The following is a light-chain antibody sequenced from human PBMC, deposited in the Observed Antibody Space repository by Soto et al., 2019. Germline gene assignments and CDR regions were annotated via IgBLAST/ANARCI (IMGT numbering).Light chain of an antibody. CDR2: GAS. CDR3: QQYDSSVT. V-gene: IGKV3-20*01. CDR1: QSVDSRF. J-gene: IGKJ1*01. Sequence: EIVLTQSPGSLSLSPGERATLSCRASQSVDSRFFAWYQQRPGQAPRLLIYGASRRATGIPDRFTGSGSGTDFTLTISGLEPEDFALYYCQQYDSSVTFGLGTNVEIK.